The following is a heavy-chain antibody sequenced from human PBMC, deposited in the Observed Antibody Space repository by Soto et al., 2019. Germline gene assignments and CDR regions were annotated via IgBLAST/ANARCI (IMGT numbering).Heavy chain of an antibody. CDR1: GGSISSSNW. Sequence: QVQLQESGPGLVKPSGTLSLTCAVSGGSISSSNWWSWVRQPPGKGLEWIGEIYHSGSTNYNPSLERRVXXSXDTXKNQFSLKLSSVTAADTAVYYCARVSPPPRLCLDYWGQGTLVTVSS. J-gene: IGHJ4*02. D-gene: IGHD6-25*01. CDR3: ARVSPPPRLCLDY. V-gene: IGHV4-4*02. CDR2: IYHSGST.